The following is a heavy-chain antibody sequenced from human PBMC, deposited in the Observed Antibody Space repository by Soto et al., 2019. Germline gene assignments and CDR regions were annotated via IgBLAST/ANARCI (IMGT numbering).Heavy chain of an antibody. CDR1: GGAVSSGTYY. V-gene: IGHV4-61*01. J-gene: IGHJ5*02. CDR2: IYFTGST. Sequence: PSETLSLTCTVSGGAVSSGTYYWCWIRQPPGKGLEWIGHIYFTGSTNYNPSLKSRVTMSLDTPRNQFSLKLSSVTAADTAVYYCTRGPPRVKWFDPWGLGTLVTVSS. CDR3: TRGPPRVKWFDP.